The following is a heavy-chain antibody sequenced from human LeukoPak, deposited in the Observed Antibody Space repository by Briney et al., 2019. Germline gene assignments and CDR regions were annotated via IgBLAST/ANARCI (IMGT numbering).Heavy chain of an antibody. CDR1: GYTSPSYD. D-gene: IGHD3-10*01. CDR3: TRGVMKGSGKTFDY. J-gene: IGHJ4*02. CDR2: MNPNSGNT. Sequence: GASVKFSYKPLGYTSPSYDVNWVGQATGQGLEWRGWMNPNSGNTGYAQKFQGRVTMTRNTSISTAYMELSSLRSEDTAVYFCTRGVMKGSGKTFDYWGQGTLVTVSS. V-gene: IGHV1-8*01.